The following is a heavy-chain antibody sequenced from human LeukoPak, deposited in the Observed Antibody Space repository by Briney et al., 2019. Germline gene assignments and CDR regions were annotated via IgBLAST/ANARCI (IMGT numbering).Heavy chain of an antibody. D-gene: IGHD2-15*01. CDR3: AREGSRRLYMDV. Sequence: SETLSLTCAVSGGSMTTGNWWTWVRQSPDKRLEWIGEIFHNGTSNHNPSLKSRVTISIDISKNQFSLRVTSLTAADSAVYFCAREGSRRLYMDVWGRGTTIVVSS. V-gene: IGHV4-4*02. CDR2: IFHNGTS. CDR1: GGSMTTGNW. J-gene: IGHJ6*03.